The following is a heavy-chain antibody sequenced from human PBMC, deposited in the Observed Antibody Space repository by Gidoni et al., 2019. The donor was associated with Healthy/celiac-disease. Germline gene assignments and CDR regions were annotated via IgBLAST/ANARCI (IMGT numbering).Heavy chain of an antibody. J-gene: IGHJ6*02. Sequence: QVQLVQSGAEVKKPGASVKVSCTASGYTFTGYHMHWVRPAPGQGLEWMGWINPNSGGTNYAQKFQGWVTMTRDTSISTAYMELSRLRSDDTAVYYCARGGSSSHNYDYYGMDVWGQGTTVTVSS. CDR1: GYTFTGYH. CDR2: INPNSGGT. V-gene: IGHV1-2*04. D-gene: IGHD6-13*01. CDR3: ARGGSSSHNYDYYGMDV.